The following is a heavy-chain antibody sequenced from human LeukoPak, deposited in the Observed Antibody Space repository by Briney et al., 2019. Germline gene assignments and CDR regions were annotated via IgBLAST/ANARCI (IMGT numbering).Heavy chain of an antibody. V-gene: IGHV4-34*01. CDR2: INHSGST. Sequence: PSETLSLTCAVYGGSFSGYYWRWIRQPPGKGLEWIGEINHSGSTNYNPSLKSRVTISVDTSKNQFSLKLSSVTAADTAVYYCARGRWASYSSGWTHDYWGQGTLVTVSS. CDR3: ARGRWASYSSGWTHDY. J-gene: IGHJ4*02. D-gene: IGHD6-19*01. CDR1: GGSFSGYY.